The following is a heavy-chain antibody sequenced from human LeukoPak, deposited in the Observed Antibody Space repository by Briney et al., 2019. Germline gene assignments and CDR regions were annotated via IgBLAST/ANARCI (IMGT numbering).Heavy chain of an antibody. CDR1: GYTFTGYY. CDR2: INPNSGGT. D-gene: IGHD3-22*01. Sequence: ASVKVSCKASGYTFTGYYMHWVRQAPGQGLEWMGWINPNSGGTNYAQKFQGRVTMTRDTSISTAYMELSRLRSDDTAVYYCASSYYYGSSGPAFDIWGQGTMVTVSS. J-gene: IGHJ3*02. CDR3: ASSYYYGSSGPAFDI. V-gene: IGHV1-2*02.